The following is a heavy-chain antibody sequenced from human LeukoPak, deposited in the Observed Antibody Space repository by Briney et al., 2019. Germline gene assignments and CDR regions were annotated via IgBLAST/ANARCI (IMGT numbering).Heavy chain of an antibody. CDR1: GFTFSSYG. CDR3: ATQETVAGIYHAFDI. D-gene: IGHD6-19*01. Sequence: GGSLRLFCAASGFTFSSYGMHWVRQAPGKGLEWVAVISYDGSNKYYADSVKGRFTISRDNSKNTLYLQMNSLRAEDTAVYYCATQETVAGIYHAFDIWGQGTMVTVSS. CDR2: ISYDGSNK. J-gene: IGHJ3*02. V-gene: IGHV3-30*03.